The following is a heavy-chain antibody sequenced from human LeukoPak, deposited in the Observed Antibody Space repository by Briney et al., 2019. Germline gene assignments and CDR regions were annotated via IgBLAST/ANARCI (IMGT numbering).Heavy chain of an antibody. CDR2: IYYSGST. CDR3: ARLKLGAYFDL. Sequence: SETLSLTCTVSGGSISSGGYYWSWIRQHPGKGLEWIGYIYYSGSTYYNPSLKSRVTISVDTSKNQFSLKLTSVSAADTAVYYCARLKLGAYFDLWGRGTLVTVSS. D-gene: IGHD3-16*01. CDR1: GGSISSGGYY. J-gene: IGHJ2*01. V-gene: IGHV4-31*03.